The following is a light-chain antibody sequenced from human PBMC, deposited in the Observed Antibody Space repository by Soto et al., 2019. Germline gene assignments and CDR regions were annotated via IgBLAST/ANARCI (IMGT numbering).Light chain of an antibody. CDR2: EVT. V-gene: IGLV2-8*01. J-gene: IGLJ2*01. Sequence: QSALTQPPSASGSPGQSVTISCTGTSSDVGGYHYVSWYQQHPGKAPKLMIHEVTKRPSGVPDRFSGSKSGNTASLTVSGLQGEDEADYYCSSYAGSNNLVFGGGTK. CDR3: SSYAGSNNLV. CDR1: SSDVGGYHY.